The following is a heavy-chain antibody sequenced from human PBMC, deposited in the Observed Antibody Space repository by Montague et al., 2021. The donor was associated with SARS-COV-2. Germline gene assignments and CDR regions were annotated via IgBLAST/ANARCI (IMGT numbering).Heavy chain of an antibody. V-gene: IGHV1-24*01. CDR2: FEPEDGET. D-gene: IGHD3-22*01. CDR3: ATGMGDSSGYYYSSDS. Sequence: SVKVSCKVSGYNLTDLSMRWVRQGPGKGLEWMGGFEPEDGETIYAQKFQGRVTMTEDTSTDTAYMELSSLRSEDTAFYYCATGMGDSSGYYYSSDSWGQGTLVTVYS. J-gene: IGHJ4*02. CDR1: GYNLTDLS.